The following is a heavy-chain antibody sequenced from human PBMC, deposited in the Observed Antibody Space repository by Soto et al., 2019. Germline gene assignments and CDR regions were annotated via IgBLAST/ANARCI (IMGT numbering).Heavy chain of an antibody. CDR3: AGGAIGALQELGN. D-gene: IGHD1-26*01. CDR1: GGTFSSYT. CDR2: IIPILAVT. Sequence: QVQLVQSGAEVKQPGSSVKVSCKASGGTFSSYTVTWVRQAPGQGLEWMGRIIPILAVTSYAQQFQGRATITADKSTSAAYRERSGLTSEDTAVYDCAGGAIGALQELGNGGQGALVTVSS. J-gene: IGHJ4*02. V-gene: IGHV1-69*02.